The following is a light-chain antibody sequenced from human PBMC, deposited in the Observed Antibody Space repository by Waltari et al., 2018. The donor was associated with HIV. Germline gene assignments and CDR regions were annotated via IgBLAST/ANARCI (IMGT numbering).Light chain of an antibody. V-gene: IGKV3-11*01. CDR1: QSVSIY. CDR2: DAS. Sequence: VLTQSQATLSLSPGERATLSCRASQSVSIYLAWYQQKPGQPPRLLIYDASNRATAIPARFSGSGSGTDFTLTISSLEPEDFAVYYCQQRSRWPPAYTFGQGTKLEIK. CDR3: QQRSRWPPAYT. J-gene: IGKJ2*01.